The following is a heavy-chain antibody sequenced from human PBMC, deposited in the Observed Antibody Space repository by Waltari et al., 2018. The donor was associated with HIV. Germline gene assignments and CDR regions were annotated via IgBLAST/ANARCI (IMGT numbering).Heavy chain of an antibody. D-gene: IGHD2-8*02. V-gene: IGHV3-74*01. Sequence: EVQLVESGGGLVQPGGSLRLSCAASGFSFSSYWMHWVRQAPGKGLVWVSRIHSDGSSTTYADSVKGRFTISRDNAKNTVYLQMNSLRGDDTAVYYCARGGVGSFDYWGQGLLVTVSS. CDR3: ARGGVGSFDY. CDR2: IHSDGSST. CDR1: GFSFSSYW. J-gene: IGHJ4*02.